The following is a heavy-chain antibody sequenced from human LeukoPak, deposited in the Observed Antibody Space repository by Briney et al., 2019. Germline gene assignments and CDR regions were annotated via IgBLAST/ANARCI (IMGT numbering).Heavy chain of an antibody. CDR3: ATGADSTSRNYFDY. V-gene: IGHV3-23*01. D-gene: IGHD6-6*01. CDR2: ISGSGVTT. J-gene: IGHJ4*02. CDR1: GFSFSSYA. Sequence: GGSLRLSCAASGFSFSSYAMSWVRQAPGKGLEWVSVISGSGVTTSYADSVKGRFTISRDNSKDTLYLQMNSVRAEDTAVYYCATGADSTSRNYFDYWGQGTLVTVSS.